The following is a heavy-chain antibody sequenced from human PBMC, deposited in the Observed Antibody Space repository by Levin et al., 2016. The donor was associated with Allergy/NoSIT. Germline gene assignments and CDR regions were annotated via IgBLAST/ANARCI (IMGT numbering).Heavy chain of an antibody. Sequence: SETLSLTCAVCGGSFSGYYWSWIRQPPGKGLEWIGEINHSGSTNYNPSLKSRVTISVDTSKNQFSLKLSSVTAADTAVYYCARGRAESPARKKRLQFSGSYDYWGQGTLVTVSS. CDR2: INHSGST. D-gene: IGHD1-26*01. CDR3: ARGRAESPARKKRLQFSGSYDY. J-gene: IGHJ4*02. CDR1: GGSFSGYY. V-gene: IGHV4-34*01.